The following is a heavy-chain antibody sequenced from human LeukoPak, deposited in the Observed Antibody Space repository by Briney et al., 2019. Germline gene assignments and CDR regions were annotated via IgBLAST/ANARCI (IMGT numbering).Heavy chain of an antibody. Sequence: PGGSLRLSCAASGFTFSSYSMNWVRQAPGKGLEWVAVISYDGSNKYYADSVKGRFTISRDNSKNTLYLQMNSLRAEDTAVYYCARARLLTTVTDLYYFDYWGQGTLVTVSS. CDR2: ISYDGSNK. CDR3: ARARLLTTVTDLYYFDY. J-gene: IGHJ4*02. CDR1: GFTFSSYS. D-gene: IGHD4-17*01. V-gene: IGHV3-30*03.